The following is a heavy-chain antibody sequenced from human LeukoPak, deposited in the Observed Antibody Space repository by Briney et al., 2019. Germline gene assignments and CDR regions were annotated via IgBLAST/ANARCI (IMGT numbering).Heavy chain of an antibody. V-gene: IGHV3-21*01. CDR3: AREPSRKSGSILLTDY. J-gene: IGHJ4*02. Sequence: GGSLRLSCAASGFTFSSYSMNWVRQAPGKGLEWVSSISSSSYIYYADSVKGRFTISRDNAKNSLYLQMNSLRAEDTAVYYCAREPSRKSGSILLTDYWGQGTLVTVSS. D-gene: IGHD1-26*01. CDR2: ISSSSYI. CDR1: GFTFSSYS.